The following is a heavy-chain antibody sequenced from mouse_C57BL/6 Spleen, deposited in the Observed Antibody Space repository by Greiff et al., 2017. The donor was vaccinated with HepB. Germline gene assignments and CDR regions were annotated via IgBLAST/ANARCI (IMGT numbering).Heavy chain of an antibody. CDR3: ARYGTYYGSSYWYFDV. J-gene: IGHJ1*03. V-gene: IGHV3-8*01. Sequence: EVQLQQSGPGLAKPSQTLSLTCSVTGYSITSDYWHWIRKFPGNKLEYMGYISYSGSTYYNPSLKSRISITRDTSKNQYYLQLNSVTTEDTATYYCARYGTYYGSSYWYFDVWGTGTTVTVSS. CDR1: GYSITSDY. D-gene: IGHD1-1*01. CDR2: ISYSGST.